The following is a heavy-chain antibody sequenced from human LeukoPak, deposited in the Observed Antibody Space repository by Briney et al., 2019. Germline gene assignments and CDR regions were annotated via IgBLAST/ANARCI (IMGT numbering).Heavy chain of an antibody. CDR3: ARESYYDSSGYSDAFDI. D-gene: IGHD3-22*01. Sequence: GGSLRLSCAASGFTFSSYWMSWVRQAPGKGLEWVANIKQDGSEKYYVDSVKGRFTISRDSAKNSLYLQMNSLRAEDTAVYYCARESYYDSSGYSDAFDIWGQGTMVTVSS. J-gene: IGHJ3*02. V-gene: IGHV3-7*01. CDR1: GFTFSSYW. CDR2: IKQDGSEK.